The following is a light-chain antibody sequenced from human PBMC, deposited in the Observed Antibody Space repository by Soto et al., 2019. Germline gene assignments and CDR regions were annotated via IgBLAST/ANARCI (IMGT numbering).Light chain of an antibody. CDR2: DAS. CDR3: QQRSSWPLT. CDR1: QSVGNY. Sequence: EIVLTQSPATLSLSPGERATLSCRASQSVGNYLVWYQLKPGQAPRLLIYDASTRATDIPAGFSGSGSGTDSPLTSSSLEPEDAAVYCWQQRSSWPLTFGGGTKVEIK. J-gene: IGKJ4*01. V-gene: IGKV3-11*01.